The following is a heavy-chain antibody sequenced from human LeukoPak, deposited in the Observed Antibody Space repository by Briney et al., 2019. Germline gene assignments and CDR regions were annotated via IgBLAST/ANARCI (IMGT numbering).Heavy chain of an antibody. CDR1: GGSISSGGYS. D-gene: IGHD1-26*01. CDR3: AVYSGSYSPDDAFDI. CDR2: IYHSGST. Sequence: SQTLSLTCAVSGGSISSGGYSWSWIRQPPGKGLEWIGYIYHSGSTYYNPPLKGRVTMSVDTSKNQFSLKLSSVTAADTAVYYCAVYSGSYSPDDAFDIWGQGTMVTVSS. J-gene: IGHJ3*02. V-gene: IGHV4-30-2*01.